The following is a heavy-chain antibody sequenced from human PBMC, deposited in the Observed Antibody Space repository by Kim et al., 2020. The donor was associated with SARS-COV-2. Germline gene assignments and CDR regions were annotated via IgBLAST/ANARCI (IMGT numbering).Heavy chain of an antibody. Sequence: SVKVSCKASGGTFRSYSISWVRQAPGQGLEWMGKIIPIVGTGIYAQKFQDRVTITADKSTGIVYMELSSLRSEDTAMYYCARDRCVMVPEPMGAWGQGTLVTVSS. CDR2: IIPIVGTG. J-gene: IGHJ5*02. V-gene: IGHV1-69*08. D-gene: IGHD2-2*01. CDR1: GGTFRSYS. CDR3: ARDRCVMVPEPMGA.